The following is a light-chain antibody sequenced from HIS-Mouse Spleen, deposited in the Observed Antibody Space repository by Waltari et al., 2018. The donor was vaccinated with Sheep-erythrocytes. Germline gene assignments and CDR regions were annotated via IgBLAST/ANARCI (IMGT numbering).Light chain of an antibody. CDR1: SSDVGGYNY. Sequence: QSALTQPPSASGSPGQPVTISCTGTSSDVGGYNYVSWYQQHPGNAPKLMIYEVSKRPSGVPNRFAGATSGNTASLTVSGLQAEYEADYYCSSYAGSNNWVFGGGTKLTVL. CDR3: SSYAGSNNWV. V-gene: IGLV2-8*01. CDR2: EVS. J-gene: IGLJ3*02.